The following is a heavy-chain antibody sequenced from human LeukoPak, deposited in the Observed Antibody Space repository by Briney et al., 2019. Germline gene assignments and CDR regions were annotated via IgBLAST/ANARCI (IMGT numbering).Heavy chain of an antibody. V-gene: IGHV1-46*01. Sequence: GASVKVSCKASGYTFTSHYMNWVRQAPGQGLEWMGIINPSGGSTSYAQKFQGRVTMTRATSTSTVYMELSSLRSEDTAGYCCPSLVGVRAARRGFDYWGQGPLVIVSS. D-gene: IGHD2-8*02. J-gene: IGHJ4*02. CDR3: PSLVGVRAARRGFDY. CDR2: INPSGGST. CDR1: GYTFTSHY.